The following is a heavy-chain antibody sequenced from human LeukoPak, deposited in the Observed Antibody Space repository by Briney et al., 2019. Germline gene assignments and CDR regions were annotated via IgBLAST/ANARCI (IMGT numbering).Heavy chain of an antibody. CDR3: ARELYDYVWGSYRAHDAFDI. CDR2: IWYDGSNK. Sequence: PGGSLRLSCAASGFTFSSYGMHWVRQAPGKGLEWVAVIWYDGSNKYYADSVKGRFTISRDNSKNTLYLQMNSRRAEDTAVYYCARELYDYVWGSYRAHDAFDIWGQGTMVTVSS. D-gene: IGHD3-16*02. J-gene: IGHJ3*02. V-gene: IGHV3-33*01. CDR1: GFTFSSYG.